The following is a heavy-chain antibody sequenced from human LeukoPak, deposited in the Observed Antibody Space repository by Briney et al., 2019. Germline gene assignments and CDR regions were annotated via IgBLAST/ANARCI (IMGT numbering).Heavy chain of an antibody. Sequence: PGGSLRLSCAASGFTFSSYWMSWVRPGPGTGLEWVANINQDASESHYVDSVKGRFTISRDNAKNSLDLQMNSLRAEDTAVYYCAIDRYSSGWYTFDYWGQGTLVTVSS. D-gene: IGHD6-19*01. V-gene: IGHV3-7*02. J-gene: IGHJ4*02. CDR2: INQDASES. CDR1: GFTFSSYW. CDR3: AIDRYSSGWYTFDY.